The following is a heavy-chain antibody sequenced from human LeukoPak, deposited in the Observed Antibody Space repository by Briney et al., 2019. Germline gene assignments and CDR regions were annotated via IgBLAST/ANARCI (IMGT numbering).Heavy chain of an antibody. D-gene: IGHD3-22*01. CDR3: AKDRITMIVVVIISRDAFDI. CDR1: GFTFSSYA. Sequence: GGSLRLSCAASGFTFSSYAMHWVRQAPGKGLEWVAVISYDGSNKYYADSVKGRFTISRDNSKNTLYLQMNSLRAEDTAVYYCAKDRITMIVVVIISRDAFDIWGQGTMVTVSS. J-gene: IGHJ3*02. CDR2: ISYDGSNK. V-gene: IGHV3-30-3*01.